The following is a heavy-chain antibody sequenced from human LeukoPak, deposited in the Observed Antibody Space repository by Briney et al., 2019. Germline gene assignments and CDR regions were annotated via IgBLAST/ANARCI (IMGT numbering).Heavy chain of an antibody. CDR2: IIPILGIA. CDR3: ARPLVAGTGSYYFDY. J-gene: IGHJ4*02. D-gene: IGHD6-19*01. CDR1: GGTFSSYA. V-gene: IGHV1-69*04. Sequence: SVKVSCKSSGGTFSSYAIIWVRQAPGQGLEWMGRIIPILGIANYAQKFQGRVTITADKSTSTAYMELSSLRSEDTAVYYCARPLVAGTGSYYFDYWGQGTLVTVSS.